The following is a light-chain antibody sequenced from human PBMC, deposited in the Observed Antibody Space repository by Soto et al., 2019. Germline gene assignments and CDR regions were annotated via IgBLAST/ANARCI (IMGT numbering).Light chain of an antibody. J-gene: IGKJ1*01. Sequence: EIVMTQSPATLSVSPGERATLSCRASQSVSSNLAWYQQKPGQAPRLLIYGASTRATGIPARFSGSGSGTESTLTISILQYEAFAVYYCLFGCTVGQGT. CDR2: GAS. CDR3: LFGCT. V-gene: IGKV3-15*01. CDR1: QSVSSN.